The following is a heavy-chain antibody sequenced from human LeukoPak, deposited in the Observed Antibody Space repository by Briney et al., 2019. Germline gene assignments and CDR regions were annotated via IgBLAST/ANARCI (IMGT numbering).Heavy chain of an antibody. CDR3: ARAAVDSSGYNAIDY. D-gene: IGHD3-22*01. Sequence: SETLSLTCTVSGGSISSYYWSSIRQPPGKGLEWIGYIYYSGSTNYNPSLKSRVTISVDTSKNQFSLKLSSVTAADTAVYYCARAAVDSSGYNAIDYWGQGTLVTVSS. V-gene: IGHV4-59*01. CDR2: IYYSGST. J-gene: IGHJ4*02. CDR1: GGSISSYY.